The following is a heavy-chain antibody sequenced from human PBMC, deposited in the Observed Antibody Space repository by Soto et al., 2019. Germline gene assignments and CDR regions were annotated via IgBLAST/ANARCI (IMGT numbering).Heavy chain of an antibody. V-gene: IGHV3-30-3*01. CDR2: ISYDGSNK. D-gene: IGHD3-3*01. CDR1: GFTFSSYA. CDR3: ARDHQGRGYDFWSGHYYYGMDV. Sequence: PVGSLRLSCAASGFTFSSYAMHWVRQAPGKGLEWVAVISYDGSNKYYADSVKGRFTISRDNSKNTLYLQMNSLRAEDTAVYYCARDHQGRGYDFWSGHYYYGMDVWGQGTTVTVSS. J-gene: IGHJ6*02.